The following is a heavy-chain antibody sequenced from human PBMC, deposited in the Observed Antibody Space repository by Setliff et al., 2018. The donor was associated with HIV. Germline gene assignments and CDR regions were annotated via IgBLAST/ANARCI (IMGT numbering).Heavy chain of an antibody. D-gene: IGHD5-12*01. CDR1: GGSVTSGGHY. J-gene: IGHJ5*01. Sequence: SQTLSLTCTVSGGSVTSGGHYWSWIRQQPGKAPEWIGYIHYTGSNFYNPSLTDRLTISVDTSKDQFSLKLSYVTAADTAVYYCARGGNSRAAWFDSWGQGTLVTVSS. V-gene: IGHV4-31*02. CDR3: ARGGNSRAAWFDS. CDR2: IHYTGSN.